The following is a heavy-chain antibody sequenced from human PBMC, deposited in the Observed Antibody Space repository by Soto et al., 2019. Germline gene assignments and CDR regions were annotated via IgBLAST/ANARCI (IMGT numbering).Heavy chain of an antibody. V-gene: IGHV3-23*01. D-gene: IGHD1-26*01. Sequence: EVQLLESGGGLVQPGGSLRLSCAASGFTFSSYAMSWVRQAPGKGLEWVSAISGSGGSTYYADSVRARFIISRDNSKNTVYLEMDSLRGEDTANYICARDSTVGATYSGAYYYAMDVWGLGTTVSVSS. CDR3: ARDSTVGATYSGAYYYAMDV. CDR2: ISGSGGST. CDR1: GFTFSSYA. J-gene: IGHJ6*01.